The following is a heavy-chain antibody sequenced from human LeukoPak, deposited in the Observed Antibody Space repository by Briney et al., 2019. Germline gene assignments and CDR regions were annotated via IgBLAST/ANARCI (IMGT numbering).Heavy chain of an antibody. J-gene: IGHJ5*02. D-gene: IGHD3-10*01. CDR3: ARSGLNIGPPVWFGELWGFDP. V-gene: IGHV4-4*02. CDR1: GGSLSNRKW. Sequence: SGALSPTCAVPGGSLSNRKWGGWGPPPPGEGPEGVGGIFQSGSTKYNPSLKSRVTISVDKSKNQFSLKLSSVTAADTAVYYCARSGLNIGPPVWFGELWGFDPWGQGTLVTVSS. CDR2: IFQSGST.